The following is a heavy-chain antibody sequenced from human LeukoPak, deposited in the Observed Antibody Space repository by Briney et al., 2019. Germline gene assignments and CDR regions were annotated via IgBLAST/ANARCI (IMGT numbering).Heavy chain of an antibody. CDR2: ISSSSSYI. J-gene: IGHJ4*02. CDR1: GFTFSSYS. CDR3: AKVARLPSLFDFDY. D-gene: IGHD2/OR15-2a*01. V-gene: IGHV3-21*04. Sequence: PGGSLRLSCAASGFTFSSYSMNWVRQAPGKGLEWVSSISSSSSYIYYADSVKGRFTISRDNSKNTLYLQMNSLRAEDTAVYYCAKVARLPSLFDFDYWGQGTLVTVSS.